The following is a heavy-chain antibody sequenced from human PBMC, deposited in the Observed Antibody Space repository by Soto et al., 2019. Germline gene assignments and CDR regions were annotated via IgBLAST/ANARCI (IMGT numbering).Heavy chain of an antibody. CDR2: IYYTGST. CDR1: GCSVTSGSYY. Sequence: QVQLQESGPGLVRPSETLCLTCTVSGCSVTSGSYYWSWIRQPPGKGLEWLGHIYYTGSTNYNPSLKSRVTASVDTSQSQISLEMTSVTAADTAVYFCARDSTAGAHRGGFDIWGQGTQVTVSP. CDR3: ARDSTAGAHRGGFDI. V-gene: IGHV4-61*01. J-gene: IGHJ4*02. D-gene: IGHD2-2*01.